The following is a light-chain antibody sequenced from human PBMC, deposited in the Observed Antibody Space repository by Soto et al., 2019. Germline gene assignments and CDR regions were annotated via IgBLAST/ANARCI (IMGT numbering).Light chain of an antibody. CDR2: GNT. J-gene: IGLJ1*01. CDR1: SSNIGTNT. Sequence: QSVLTQPPSASGTPGQRVTISCSGGSSNIGTNTVNWYQHLPGTAPKLLISGNTQRPSGVPDRFSGSKSGTSASLAISGLQSEDEADYYCGAWDDSLSGDVFGTGTKLTVL. CDR3: GAWDDSLSGDV. V-gene: IGLV1-44*01.